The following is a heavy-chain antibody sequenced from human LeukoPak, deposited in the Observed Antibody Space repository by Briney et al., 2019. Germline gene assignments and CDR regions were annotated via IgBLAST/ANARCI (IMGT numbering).Heavy chain of an antibody. CDR1: GFTFSNAW. V-gene: IGHV3-15*01. J-gene: IGHJ6*03. D-gene: IGHD1-1*01. Sequence: GGSLRLSCAASGFTFSNAWMSWVRQAPGKGLEWVGRIKSKTDGGTTDYAAPVKGRFTISRDDSKNTLYLQMNSLKTEDTAVYYCTTAPGGGSSYYYYYMDVWGKGTTVTVSS. CDR3: TTAPGGGSSYYYYYMDV. CDR2: IKSKTDGGTT.